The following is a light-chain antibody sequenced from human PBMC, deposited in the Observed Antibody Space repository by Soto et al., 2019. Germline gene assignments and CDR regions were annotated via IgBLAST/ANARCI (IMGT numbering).Light chain of an antibody. J-gene: IGKJ1*01. CDR3: QQYNTWPRGT. CDR1: QSVSSS. V-gene: IGKV3-15*01. Sequence: DILMTQSPATLSVSPGERATLSCRASQSVSSSLAWYQQKPGQPPRLLIYGVSTRATGIPARFSGSGSGTEFVLTISSLQSEDFAMYYCQQYNTWPRGTFGQGTKVDI. CDR2: GVS.